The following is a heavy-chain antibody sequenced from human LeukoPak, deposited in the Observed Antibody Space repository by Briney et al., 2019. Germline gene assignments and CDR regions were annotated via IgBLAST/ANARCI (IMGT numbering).Heavy chain of an antibody. Sequence: GGSLRLSCAASGFTFSSYGMHWVRQAPGKGLEWVAVISYDGSNKYYADSVKGRFTISRDNSKNTLYLQMNSLRAEDTAVYYCAKDRLISGSGSYPDYWGQGTLVTVSS. CDR1: GFTFSSYG. D-gene: IGHD3-10*01. CDR2: ISYDGSNK. J-gene: IGHJ4*02. CDR3: AKDRLISGSGSYPDY. V-gene: IGHV3-30*18.